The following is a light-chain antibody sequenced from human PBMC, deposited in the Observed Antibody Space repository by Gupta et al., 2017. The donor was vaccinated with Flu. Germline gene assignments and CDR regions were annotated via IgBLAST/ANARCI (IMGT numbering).Light chain of an antibody. J-gene: IGKJ4*01. Sequence: EIVLTQSPGTLSLSPGERGTLSCRATQSISIAYLAWYQQKPGQAPRLLIYGSSNRATGVSARFSGSGSGTDFTLTISRLEPEDFAVYYCQQGITSPHTFGGGTKVEIK. CDR2: GSS. CDR1: QSISIAY. CDR3: QQGITSPHT. V-gene: IGKV3-20*01.